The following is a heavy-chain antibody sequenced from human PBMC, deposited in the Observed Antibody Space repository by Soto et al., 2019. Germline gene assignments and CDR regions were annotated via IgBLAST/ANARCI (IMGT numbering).Heavy chain of an antibody. V-gene: IGHV5-51*01. CDR3: ARRGIATAGGYQYYGMDV. CDR1: GYIFTSYW. Sequence: GESLKISCQGSGYIFTSYWIAWVRQMPGKGLEWMGIIYPGDSDTKYNPSFQGQVTISVDKSISTAYLQWNSLKASDTAVYYCARRGIATAGGYQYYGMDVWGQGTTVTVSS. D-gene: IGHD5-18*01. CDR2: IYPGDSDT. J-gene: IGHJ6*02.